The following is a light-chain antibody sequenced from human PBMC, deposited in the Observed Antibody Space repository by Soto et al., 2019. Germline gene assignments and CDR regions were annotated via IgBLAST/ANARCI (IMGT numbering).Light chain of an antibody. CDR1: SSDVGGYSY. V-gene: IGLV2-11*01. Sequence: QSALTQPRSVSGSPGQSVTISCTGTSSDVGGYSYVYWYQQHPGKSPKLMIYDVKNRPSGIPDRVSGSKSGNTASLTISGLQAEDEADYYCFTYAGSYTFVFGTGTKRTVL. CDR2: DVK. J-gene: IGLJ1*01. CDR3: FTYAGSYTFV.